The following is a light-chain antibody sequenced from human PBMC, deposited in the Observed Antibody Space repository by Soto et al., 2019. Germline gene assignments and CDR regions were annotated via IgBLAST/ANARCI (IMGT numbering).Light chain of an antibody. CDR1: QSVLYSSHNKNY. CDR3: QQYFSTPLT. CDR2: WAS. J-gene: IGKJ4*01. Sequence: DIVMTQSPDTLAVSLGERATINCKSSQSVLYSSHNKNYLAWYQQKAGQPPKLLFSWASTRESGVPDRFSASESGTDFTLTISSLQAEDVAVYYCQQYFSTPLTFGGGTKVDIK. V-gene: IGKV4-1*01.